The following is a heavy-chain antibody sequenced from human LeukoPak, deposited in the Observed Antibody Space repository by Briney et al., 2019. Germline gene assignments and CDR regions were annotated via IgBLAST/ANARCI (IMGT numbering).Heavy chain of an antibody. CDR1: GFTVSSNY. CDR2: IYSGGST. J-gene: IGHJ6*03. V-gene: IGHV3-53*01. Sequence: PGGSLRLSCAASGFTVSSNYMSWVRQAPGKGLEWVSVIYSGGSTYYADSVKGRFTISRDNSKNTLYLQMNSLRAEDTAVYYCAKFALWFEEFVWYYYYMDVWGKGTTVTISS. CDR3: AKFALWFEEFVWYYYYMDV. D-gene: IGHD3-10*01.